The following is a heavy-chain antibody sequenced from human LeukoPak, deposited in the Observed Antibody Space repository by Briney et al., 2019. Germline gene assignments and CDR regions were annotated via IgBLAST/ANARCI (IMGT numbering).Heavy chain of an antibody. CDR2: IYYSGST. CDR3: ARGAKYSSAPGDWFDP. J-gene: IGHJ5*02. D-gene: IGHD6-19*01. Sequence: SETLSLTCTVSGGSISSSSYYWGWIRQPPGKGLEWIGSIYYSGSTYYNPSLKSRVTISVDTSKNQFSLKLSSVTAADTAVYYCARGAKYSSAPGDWFDPWGQGTLVTVSS. CDR1: GGSISSSSYY. V-gene: IGHV4-39*07.